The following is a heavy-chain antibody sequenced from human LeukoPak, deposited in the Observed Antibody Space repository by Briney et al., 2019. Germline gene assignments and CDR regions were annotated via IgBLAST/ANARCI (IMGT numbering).Heavy chain of an antibody. V-gene: IGHV1-2*02. D-gene: IGHD3-16*01. Sequence: ASVKVSCKASGYTFTSYFMHWVRQAPGQGLEWMGWINPNSGGTNYAQKFQGRVTMTRDTSISTAYMELSRLRSDDTAVYYCARDSDYDYVWGSTTTQTFDYWGQGTLVTVSS. CDR1: GYTFTSYF. J-gene: IGHJ4*02. CDR3: ARDSDYDYVWGSTTTQTFDY. CDR2: INPNSGGT.